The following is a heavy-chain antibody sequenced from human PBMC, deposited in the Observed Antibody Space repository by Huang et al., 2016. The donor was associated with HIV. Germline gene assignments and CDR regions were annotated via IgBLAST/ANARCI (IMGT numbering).Heavy chain of an antibody. CDR2: SNTNAGNP. V-gene: IGHV7-4-1*02. CDR1: GDTSSSYA. Sequence: QVPLVQSGSELKKHGASVKVSCKASGDTSSSYARNWVRQAPGQGLEWVGGSNTNAGNPTYAKGFTGRFVFSLDTSVSTAYLQISSLKAEDTAVYYCARGLFDYWGQGTLVTVSS. J-gene: IGHJ4*02. CDR3: ARGLFDY.